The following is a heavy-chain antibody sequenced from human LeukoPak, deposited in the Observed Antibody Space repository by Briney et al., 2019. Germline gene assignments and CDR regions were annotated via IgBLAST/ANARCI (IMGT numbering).Heavy chain of an antibody. D-gene: IGHD6-19*01. CDR3: AKDMYSSGWYMN. Sequence: GGSLRLSCAASGFTFSSYAMSWVRRAPGKGLEWVSAISGSGGSTYYADSVKGRFTISRDNSKNTLYLQMNSLRAEDTAVYYCAKDMYSSGWYMNWGQGTLVTVSS. CDR2: ISGSGGST. CDR1: GFTFSSYA. V-gene: IGHV3-23*01. J-gene: IGHJ4*02.